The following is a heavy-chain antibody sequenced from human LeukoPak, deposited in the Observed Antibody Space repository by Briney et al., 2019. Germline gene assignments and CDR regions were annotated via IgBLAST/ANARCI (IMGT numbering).Heavy chain of an antibody. D-gene: IGHD2-15*01. CDR1: GGSFSDYY. J-gene: IGHJ4*02. CDR3: ARHGGSGIDY. Sequence: SETLSLTCAAYGGSFSDYYWSWTRQPPGKGLEWIGEINHSGNTKYSPSLKSRVTISIDTSKNQFSLKLSSVTAADTAVYYCARHGGSGIDYWGQGTLVTVSS. CDR2: INHSGNT. V-gene: IGHV4-34*01.